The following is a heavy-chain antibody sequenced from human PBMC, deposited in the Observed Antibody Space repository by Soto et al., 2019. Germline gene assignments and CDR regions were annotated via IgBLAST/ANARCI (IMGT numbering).Heavy chain of an antibody. Sequence: QVQLQQWGAGLLKPSETLSLTCAVYGGSFSGYYWSWIRQPPGKGLEWIGEINHSGSTNYNPSLKSRVTISVGASKNQFPLKLSSVTAADTAVYYCARGRKHRWVGNAFDIWGQGTMVTVSS. J-gene: IGHJ3*02. CDR1: GGSFSGYY. CDR3: ARGRKHRWVGNAFDI. D-gene: IGHD2-15*01. V-gene: IGHV4-34*01. CDR2: INHSGST.